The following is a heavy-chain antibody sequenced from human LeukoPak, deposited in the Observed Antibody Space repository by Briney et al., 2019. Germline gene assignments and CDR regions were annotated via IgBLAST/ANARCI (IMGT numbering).Heavy chain of an antibody. CDR3: ARDSHSSGWYHRGY. CDR2: ISAYNGNT. Sequence: ASVKVSCKASGYTFTSYGISWVRQAPGQGLEWMGWISAYNGNTNYAQKLQGRVTMTTDTSTSTAYMELRSLRSDDTAVYYCARDSHSSGWYHRGYWGQGTLVTVSS. CDR1: GYTFTSYG. J-gene: IGHJ4*02. D-gene: IGHD6-19*01. V-gene: IGHV1-18*01.